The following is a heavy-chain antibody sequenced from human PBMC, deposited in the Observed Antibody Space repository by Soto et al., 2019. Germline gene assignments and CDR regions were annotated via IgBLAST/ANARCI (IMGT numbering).Heavy chain of an antibody. J-gene: IGHJ6*02. D-gene: IGHD2-2*01. V-gene: IGHV1-8*01. CDR3: ARAPFLRCSSTSCYEGMDV. Sequence: QVQLVQSGAEVKKPGASVKVSCKASGYTFTSYDINWVRQATGQRLEWMGWMNPNSGNTGYAQKFQGRVTMTRDTSIRTAYVELSSLRSEDTAVYYCARAPFLRCSSTSCYEGMDVWGQGTTVTVSS. CDR1: GYTFTSYD. CDR2: MNPNSGNT.